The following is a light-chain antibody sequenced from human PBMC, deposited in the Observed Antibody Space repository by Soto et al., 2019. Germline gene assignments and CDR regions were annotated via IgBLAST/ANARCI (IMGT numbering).Light chain of an antibody. CDR1: RSNIGNNY. J-gene: IGLJ2*01. CDR3: EAWDSNMSGGV. Sequence: QSVLTQPPSVSAAPGQKVTVSCSGSRSNIGNNYVSWYQHLPGTAPKLLIYDNDKRPSRIPDRFSASKSGTSATLDITGLQTGDEADYYCEAWDSNMSGGVFGGGTKATVL. V-gene: IGLV1-51*01. CDR2: DND.